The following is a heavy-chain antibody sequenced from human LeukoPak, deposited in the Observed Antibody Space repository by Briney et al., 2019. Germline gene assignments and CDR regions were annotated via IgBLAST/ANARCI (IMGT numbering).Heavy chain of an antibody. Sequence: SETLSLTCTVSGGSISSSSYYWGRIRQPPGKGLEWIGSIYYSGSTYYNPSLKSRVTISVDTSKNQFSLKLSSVTAADTAVYYCARLPYGSGSYRGGFDPWGQGTLVTVSS. CDR1: GGSISSSSYY. CDR2: IYYSGST. V-gene: IGHV4-39*01. J-gene: IGHJ5*02. D-gene: IGHD3-10*01. CDR3: ARLPYGSGSYRGGFDP.